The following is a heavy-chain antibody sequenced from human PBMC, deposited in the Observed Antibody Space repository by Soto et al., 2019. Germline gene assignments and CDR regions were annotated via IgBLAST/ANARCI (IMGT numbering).Heavy chain of an antibody. CDR1: GYTLTELS. D-gene: IGHD2-15*01. Sequence: ASVKVSCKVSGYTLTELSMHWVRQAPGKGLEWMGGFDPEDGETIYAQKFQGRVTMTEDTSTDTAYMELSSLRSEDTAVYYCATMNCSGGSCYSVLGPYYYYGMDVWAQGTTVTVSS. V-gene: IGHV1-24*01. J-gene: IGHJ6*02. CDR2: FDPEDGET. CDR3: ATMNCSGGSCYSVLGPYYYYGMDV.